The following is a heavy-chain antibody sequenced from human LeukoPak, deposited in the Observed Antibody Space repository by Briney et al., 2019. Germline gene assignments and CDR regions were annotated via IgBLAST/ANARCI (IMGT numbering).Heavy chain of an antibody. CDR3: ARGRNGDYATSDYYYYGMDV. Sequence: GGSLRLSCAASGFTFSSYAMSWVRQAPGKGLEWVSVISGSGGTKYHADSVKGRFTISRDNSKNTLYLQMNSLRAEDTAVYYCARGRNGDYATSDYYYYGMDVWGQGTTVTVSS. V-gene: IGHV3-23*01. CDR1: GFTFSSYA. CDR2: ISGSGGTK. D-gene: IGHD4-17*01. J-gene: IGHJ6*02.